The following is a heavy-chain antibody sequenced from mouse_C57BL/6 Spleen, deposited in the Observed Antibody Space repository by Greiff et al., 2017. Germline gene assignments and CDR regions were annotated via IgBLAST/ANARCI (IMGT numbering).Heavy chain of an antibody. J-gene: IGHJ2*01. Sequence: QVQLQQPGAELVRPGTSVKLSCKASGYNFTSYWMHWVKQRPGQGLEWIGVIDPSDSYTNYNQKFKGKATLTVDTSSSTAYMQRSSLTSEDAAVYCCARWRDDYGSHYWGQGTTRTVSS. D-gene: IGHD2-4*01. V-gene: IGHV1-59*01. CDR3: ARWRDDYGSHY. CDR2: IDPSDSYT. CDR1: GYNFTSYW.